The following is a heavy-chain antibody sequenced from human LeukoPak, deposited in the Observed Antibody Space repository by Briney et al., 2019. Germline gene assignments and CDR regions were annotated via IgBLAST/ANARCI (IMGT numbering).Heavy chain of an antibody. D-gene: IGHD6-6*01. J-gene: IGHJ4*02. CDR2: IRTKANSYAT. CDR1: GLTFSGSI. Sequence: PGGSLRLSCTASGLTFSGSIMHWVRQASGKGREWVGRIRTKANSYATTYAASVKGRFTVSRDDSKNTAYLQMNSLKTEDTAIYYCTRSIATTEAGDYWGQGTLVTVSS. V-gene: IGHV3-73*01. CDR3: TRSIATTEAGDY.